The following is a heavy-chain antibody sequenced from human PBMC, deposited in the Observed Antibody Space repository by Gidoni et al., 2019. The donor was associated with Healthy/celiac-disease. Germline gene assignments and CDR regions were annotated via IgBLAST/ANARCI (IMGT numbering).Heavy chain of an antibody. CDR1: GFTFSSYE. D-gene: IGHD2-2*01. J-gene: IGHJ6*02. V-gene: IGHV3-48*03. CDR2: ISSSGSTI. CDR3: ARDLVVVPAAMWMGDYYYYGMDV. Sequence: EVQLVESGGGLVQPGGSLRLSCAASGFTFSSYEMHWVRQAPGKGLEWVSYISSSGSTIYYADSVKGRFTISRDNAKNSLYLQMNSLRAEDTAVYYCARDLVVVPAAMWMGDYYYYGMDVWGQGTTVTVSS.